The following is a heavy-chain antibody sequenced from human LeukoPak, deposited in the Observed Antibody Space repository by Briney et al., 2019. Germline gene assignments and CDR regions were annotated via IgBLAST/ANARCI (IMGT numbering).Heavy chain of an antibody. J-gene: IGHJ6*03. CDR3: AKQGELSLRYYYYYMDV. V-gene: IGHV3-23*01. Sequence: TGGSLRLSCAASGFTFSSYAMSWVRQAPGKGLEWVSAISGSGGSTYYADSVKGRFTISRDNSKNTLYLQMNSLRAEDTAVYYCAKQGELSLRYYYYYMDVWGKGPRSPSP. CDR2: ISGSGGST. CDR1: GFTFSSYA. D-gene: IGHD3-16*02.